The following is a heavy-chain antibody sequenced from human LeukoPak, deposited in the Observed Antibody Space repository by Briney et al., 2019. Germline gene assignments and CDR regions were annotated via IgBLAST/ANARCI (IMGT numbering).Heavy chain of an antibody. J-gene: IGHJ3*02. CDR3: ARAPDPNAVAFDI. CDR1: GGTFSSYA. Sequence: GASVKVSCKASGGTFSSYAISWVRQAPGQGLEWMGGIIPIFGTANYAQKFQGRVTITTDDSTSTAYMELSSLRSEDTAVYYCARAPDPNAVAFDIWGQGTMVTVSS. CDR2: IIPIFGTA. D-gene: IGHD4-11*01. V-gene: IGHV1-69*05.